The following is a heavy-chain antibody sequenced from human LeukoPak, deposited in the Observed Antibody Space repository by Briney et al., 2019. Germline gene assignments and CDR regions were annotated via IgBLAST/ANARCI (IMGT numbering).Heavy chain of an antibody. CDR2: VSAYNGNT. CDR3: ARDGPSIVVVVAAIFDY. J-gene: IGHJ4*02. Sequence: ASVKVSCKASGYTFTSYWISWVRQAPGQGLEWVGWVSAYNGNTHYDQKLQGRVTMTTDTSTSTAYMELRSLRSDDTAVYYCARDGPSIVVVVAAIFDYWGQGTLVTVSS. CDR1: GYTFTSYW. D-gene: IGHD2-15*01. V-gene: IGHV1-18*01.